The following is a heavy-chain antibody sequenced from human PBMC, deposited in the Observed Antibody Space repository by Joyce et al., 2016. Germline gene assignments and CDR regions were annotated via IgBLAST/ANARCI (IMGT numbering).Heavy chain of an antibody. CDR1: GLSFCGYW. D-gene: IGHD6-6*01. Sequence: EVQLVESGGGLVQPGGSLRLSCAASGLSFCGYWIHWVRQAPGKGLGWISRINTEGRSTRFADSVKGRFTISRDNAKNTLYLQMNSLRAEDTAVYYCVRGISARPGGPNWFDPWGQGTLVTVSS. CDR2: INTEGRST. CDR3: VRGISARPGGPNWFDP. V-gene: IGHV3-74*01. J-gene: IGHJ5*02.